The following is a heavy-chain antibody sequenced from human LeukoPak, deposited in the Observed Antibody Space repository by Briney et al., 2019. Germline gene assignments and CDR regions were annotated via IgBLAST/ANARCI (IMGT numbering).Heavy chain of an antibody. J-gene: IGHJ4*02. CDR2: ISSSSSYI. CDR3: ARGGLPESVDY. CDR1: GFTFSSYS. D-gene: IGHD5-18*01. V-gene: IGHV3-21*01. Sequence: GGSLRLSCAASGFTFSSYSMNWVRQAPGKGLEWVSSISSSSSYIYYANSVKGRFTISRDNAKNSLYLQMNSLRAEDTAVYYCARGGLPESVDYWGQGTLVTVSS.